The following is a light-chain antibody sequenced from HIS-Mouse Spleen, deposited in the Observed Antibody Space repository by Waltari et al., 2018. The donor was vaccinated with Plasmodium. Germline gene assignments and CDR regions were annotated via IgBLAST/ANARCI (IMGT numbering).Light chain of an antibody. CDR3: QAWDSSTAWV. CDR2: QNS. Sequence: SYELTQPPSVSVSPGQTASIPCSRDKLGDKYACWYQQKPGQPPVLVIYQNSKRPSGIPERLSGSNSGNTATLTISGTQAMDEADYYCQAWDSSTAWVVGGGTKLTGL. CDR1: KLGDKY. J-gene: IGLJ2*01. V-gene: IGLV3-1*01.